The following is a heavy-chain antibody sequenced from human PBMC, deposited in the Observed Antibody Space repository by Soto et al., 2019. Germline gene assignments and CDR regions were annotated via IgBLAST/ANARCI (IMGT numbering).Heavy chain of an antibody. Sequence: ASVKVSCKASGYTFTAYFMHWVRQAPGQGLEWMGIINPRGGSINYAQRFQGRIAMTWDTSTSTVYMELSRLRSDDTAVYYCARAPYSSSSFFFDFWGQGTPVTV. CDR2: INPRGGSI. D-gene: IGHD6-6*01. V-gene: IGHV1-46*01. CDR3: ARAPYSSSSFFFDF. J-gene: IGHJ4*02. CDR1: GYTFTAYF.